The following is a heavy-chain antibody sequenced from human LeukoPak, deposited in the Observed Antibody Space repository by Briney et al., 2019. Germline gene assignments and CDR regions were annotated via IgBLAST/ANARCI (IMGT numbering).Heavy chain of an antibody. CDR1: GYIFTSYW. Sequence: GESLKISCKGSGYIFTSYWIGWVRQLPGKGLEWMGIIYPGDSDTRYSPSFQGQVTISVDKSISTAYLQWSSLKASDTAMYYCARSRRDGYNFDAFDIWGQGTMVTVSS. CDR2: IYPGDSDT. D-gene: IGHD5-24*01. V-gene: IGHV5-51*01. J-gene: IGHJ3*02. CDR3: ARSRRDGYNFDAFDI.